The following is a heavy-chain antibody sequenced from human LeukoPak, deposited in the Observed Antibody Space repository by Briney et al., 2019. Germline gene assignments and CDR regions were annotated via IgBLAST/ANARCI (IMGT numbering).Heavy chain of an antibody. CDR2: IYSGDFDT. CDR1: GYSFTSYW. D-gene: IGHD2-15*01. CDR3: ARLGVGVTFDY. V-gene: IGHV5-51*01. J-gene: IGHJ4*02. Sequence: GESLKTYRKCSGYSFTSYWIGWVREMPGKGLEWEGDIYSGDFDTRYSPSFQGQVTISADKSISTAYLQWSSLKASDTAMYYCARLGVGVTFDYWGQGTLVTVSS.